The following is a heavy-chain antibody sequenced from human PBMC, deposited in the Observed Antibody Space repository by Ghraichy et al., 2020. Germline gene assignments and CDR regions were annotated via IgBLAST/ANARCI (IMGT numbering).Heavy chain of an antibody. D-gene: IGHD6-13*01. V-gene: IGHV3-23*01. J-gene: IGHJ4*02. CDR1: GFTFSNYA. CDR3: ANLGGGPLAEPGIRDH. Sequence: GGSLRLSCAASGFTFSNYAMSWVRQPPGEGLEWVSALSGSGGTTYYADSVKGRFTISRDNSKNTLYLQMNSLRAEDTAVYYCANLGGGPLAEPGIRDHWGQGTLVTVPS. CDR2: LSGSGGTT.